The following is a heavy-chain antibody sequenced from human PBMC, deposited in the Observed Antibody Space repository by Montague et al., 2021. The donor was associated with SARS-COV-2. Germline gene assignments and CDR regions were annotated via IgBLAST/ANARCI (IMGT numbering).Heavy chain of an antibody. CDR1: GDSISSYY. D-gene: IGHD5-12*01. Sequence: SETLSLTCTVSGDSISSYYWSWIRQPPGKGLEWIGYIYYSGSPNYNPSLKSRVTISVDTSKNQFSLKLSSVTAADTAVYYCARAFPIWLRFYPYFDYWGQGTLVTVSS. J-gene: IGHJ4*02. CDR3: ARAFPIWLRFYPYFDY. CDR2: IYYSGSP. V-gene: IGHV4-59*01.